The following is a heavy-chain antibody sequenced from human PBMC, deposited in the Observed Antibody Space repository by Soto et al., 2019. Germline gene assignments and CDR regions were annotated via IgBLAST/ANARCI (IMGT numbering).Heavy chain of an antibody. CDR2: IYYSGST. J-gene: IGHJ4*02. D-gene: IGHD2-21*02. Sequence: PSETLSLTCPVSGGSISSYYWSWIRQPPGKGLEWIGYIYYSGSTNYNPSLKSRVTISVDTSKNQFSLKLSSVTAADTAVYYCARSDGGYWGQGTLVTVSS. CDR1: GGSISSYY. CDR3: ARSDGGY. V-gene: IGHV4-59*01.